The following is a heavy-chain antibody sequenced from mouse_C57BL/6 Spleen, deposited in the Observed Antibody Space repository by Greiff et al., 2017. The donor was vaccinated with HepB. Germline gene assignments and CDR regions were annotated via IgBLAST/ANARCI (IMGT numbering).Heavy chain of an antibody. D-gene: IGHD2-4*01. CDR1: GYSFSSYW. V-gene: IGHV1-80*01. Sequence: QVQLQQSGAELVKPGASVKISCKASGYSFSSYWMNWVKQRPGKGLEWIGQIYPGDGDTNYNGKFKGKATLTADKSSSTAYMQLSSLTSEDSAVYFCANYDYDGAWFAYWGQGTLVTVSA. CDR3: ANYDYDGAWFAY. J-gene: IGHJ3*01. CDR2: IYPGDGDT.